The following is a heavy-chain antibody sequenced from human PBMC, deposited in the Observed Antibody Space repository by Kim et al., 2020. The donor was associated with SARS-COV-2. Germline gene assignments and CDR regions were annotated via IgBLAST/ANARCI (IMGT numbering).Heavy chain of an antibody. V-gene: IGHV3-73*01. J-gene: IGHJ3*02. CDR3: TRFPGTTLAFWDAFD. CDR2: IRSKANGYAT. Sequence: GGSLRLSCGASGFTFSDSAMHWVRQASGKGLEWVGRIRSKANGYATAYIESVRGRFTISRDDSRNTAYLQMNSLKTEDTAVYYCTRFPGTTLAFWDAFD. D-gene: IGHD1-1*01. CDR1: GFTFSDSA.